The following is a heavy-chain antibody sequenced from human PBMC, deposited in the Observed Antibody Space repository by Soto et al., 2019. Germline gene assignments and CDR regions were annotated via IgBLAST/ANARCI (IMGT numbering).Heavy chain of an antibody. CDR2: ITATNGNT. D-gene: IGHD4-4*01. V-gene: IGHV3-23*01. J-gene: IGHJ4*02. CDR1: GFTFKAYA. CDR3: ETDEGNSSTVFDY. Sequence: PGGSLRLSCVASGFTFKAYAMGWVRQAPGKGLEWVSSITATNGNTYYADSVRGRFTISRDNSRNSLFLQMNGLRPEDSALYYCETDEGNSSTVFDYWGQGTLVTVSS.